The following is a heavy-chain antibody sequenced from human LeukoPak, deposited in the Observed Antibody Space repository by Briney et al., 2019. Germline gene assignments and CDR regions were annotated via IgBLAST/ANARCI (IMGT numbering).Heavy chain of an antibody. D-gene: IGHD3-10*01. Sequence: GGSLRLSCAASGFTFSSYAMSWVRQAPGKGLEWVSSISSSSSYIYYADSVKGRFTISRDNAKNSLYLQMNSLRAEDTAVYYCARVGTYYYGSGNYIYDYWGQGTLVTVSS. CDR3: ARVGTYYYGSGNYIYDY. CDR1: GFTFSSYA. V-gene: IGHV3-21*01. CDR2: ISSSSSYI. J-gene: IGHJ4*02.